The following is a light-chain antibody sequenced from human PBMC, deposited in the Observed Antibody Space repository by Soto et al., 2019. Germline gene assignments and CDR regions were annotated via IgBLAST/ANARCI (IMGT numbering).Light chain of an antibody. Sequence: QSALTQPPSASGTPGQRVTISCSGSSSNIGSKYVYWYQQLPGTAPRLLIYSNYLRPSGVPDRFSGSKFGTSASLAISGLRSEDEADYYCASWDDRLSGWVFGGGTKLTVL. V-gene: IGLV1-47*01. J-gene: IGLJ3*02. CDR2: SNY. CDR3: ASWDDRLSGWV. CDR1: SSNIGSKY.